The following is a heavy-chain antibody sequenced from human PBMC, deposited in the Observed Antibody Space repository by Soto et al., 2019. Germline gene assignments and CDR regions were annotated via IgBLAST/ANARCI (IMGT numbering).Heavy chain of an antibody. V-gene: IGHV4-31*03. CDR1: GGSISSGGYY. CDR3: ARLVATIWDLLDY. D-gene: IGHD5-12*01. Sequence: SETLSLTCTVSGGSISSGGYYWSWIRQHPGKGLEWIGYIYYSGSTYYNPSLKSRVTISVDTSKNQFSLKLSSVTAADTAVYYCARLVATIWDLLDYWGQGTLVTVSS. J-gene: IGHJ4*02. CDR2: IYYSGST.